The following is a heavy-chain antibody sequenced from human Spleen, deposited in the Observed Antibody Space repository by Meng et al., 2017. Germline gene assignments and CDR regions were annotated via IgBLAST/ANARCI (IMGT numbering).Heavy chain of an antibody. V-gene: IGHV5-51*01. Sequence: GESLKISCKGSGYSFTSYWIGWVRQMPGKGLEWMGIIYPGDSDTRYSPSFQGQVTISADKSISTAYLQWSSLKASDTAMYYCARRDSSGWYGVREERYFDYWGQGTLVTVSS. CDR1: GYSFTSYW. CDR3: ARRDSSGWYGVREERYFDY. J-gene: IGHJ4*02. CDR2: IYPGDSDT. D-gene: IGHD6-19*01.